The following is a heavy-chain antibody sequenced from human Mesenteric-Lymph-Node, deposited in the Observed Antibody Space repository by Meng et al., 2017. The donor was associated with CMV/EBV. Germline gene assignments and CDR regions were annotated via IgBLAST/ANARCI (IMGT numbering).Heavy chain of an antibody. CDR3: ARRGNYDSDYSEY. D-gene: IGHD3-22*01. CDR2: VHHSGTT. V-gene: IGHV4-39*01. Sequence: QFPLPGLGPGLVTPSESLSLSCIVSGDSISNSTYYWTWIRQPPGKGLEWIGSVHHSGTTYYNPSLKGRLTISVDTSANLFSLRLTTVTAADTATYYCARRGNYDSDYSEYWGQGTLVTVSS. CDR1: GDSISNSTYY. J-gene: IGHJ4*02.